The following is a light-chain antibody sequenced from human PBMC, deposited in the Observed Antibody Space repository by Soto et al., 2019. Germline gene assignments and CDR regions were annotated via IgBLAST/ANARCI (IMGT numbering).Light chain of an antibody. J-gene: IGKJ5*01. CDR1: QSISSY. V-gene: IGKV1-39*01. Sequence: DIQMTQFPSSLSASVGDRVTITCRASQSISSYLNWYQQKPGKAPNLLIYAASSLQRGVPSRFSGSGSGTDFTLTISSLQPEDFATYYCQQSYSTPSTFGQGTRLEIK. CDR2: AAS. CDR3: QQSYSTPST.